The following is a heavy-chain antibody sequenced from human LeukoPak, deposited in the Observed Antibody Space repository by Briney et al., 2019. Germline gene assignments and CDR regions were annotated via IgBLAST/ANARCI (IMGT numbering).Heavy chain of an antibody. J-gene: IGHJ3*02. CDR1: GGSISSGSYY. Sequence: PSETLSLTCTVSGGSISSGSYYWSWIRQPAGKGLEWTGRIYTSGSTNYNPSLKSRVTISVDTSKNQFSLKLSSVTAADTAVYYCARDLPIVGSGLRGAFDIWGQGTMVTVSS. V-gene: IGHV4-61*02. D-gene: IGHD2-15*01. CDR2: IYTSGST. CDR3: ARDLPIVGSGLRGAFDI.